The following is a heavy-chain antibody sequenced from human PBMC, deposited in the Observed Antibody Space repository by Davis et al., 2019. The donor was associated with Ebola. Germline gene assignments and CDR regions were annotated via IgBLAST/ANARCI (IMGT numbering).Heavy chain of an antibody. D-gene: IGHD1-26*01. CDR3: VRASSGSYYSVFDN. J-gene: IGHJ4*02. CDR1: GFTFTANS. V-gene: IGHV3-48*02. Sequence: GESLKISCITSGFTFTANSMNWVRQAPGKGLEWISYISSSGGTTYYAEFVQGRFTISRDNAKKSLYLQMNSLRDEDTAVYYCVRASSGSYYSVFDNWGQGSLVTVTS. CDR2: ISSSGGTT.